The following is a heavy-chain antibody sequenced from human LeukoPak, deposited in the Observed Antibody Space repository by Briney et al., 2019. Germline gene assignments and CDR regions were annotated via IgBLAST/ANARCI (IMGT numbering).Heavy chain of an antibody. CDR2: INHSGST. CDR3: ARGQLYSSSWYVRTPFDY. Sequence: SETLSLTCAVYGGSFSGYYWSCIRQPPGKGLEWIGEINHSGSTNYNPSLKSRVTISVDTSKNQFSLKLSSVTAADTAVYYCARGQLYSSSWYVRTPFDYWGQGTLVTVSS. V-gene: IGHV4-34*01. D-gene: IGHD6-13*01. J-gene: IGHJ4*02. CDR1: GGSFSGYY.